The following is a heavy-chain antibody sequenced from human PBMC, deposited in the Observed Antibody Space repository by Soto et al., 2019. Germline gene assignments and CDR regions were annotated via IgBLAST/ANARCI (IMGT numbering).Heavy chain of an antibody. D-gene: IGHD1-26*01. J-gene: IGHJ4*02. V-gene: IGHV3-53*01. CDR2: IYSGGST. CDR1: GFTVSSNY. CDR3: AREYSGIYGTLGY. Sequence: EVQLVESGGGLIQPGGSLRLSCAASGFTVSSNYMSWVRQAPGKGLEWVSVIYSGGSTYYADSVKGRFTISRDNSKNTLYLQMNSLRAEDTAVYYCAREYSGIYGTLGYWGQGTLVTVSS.